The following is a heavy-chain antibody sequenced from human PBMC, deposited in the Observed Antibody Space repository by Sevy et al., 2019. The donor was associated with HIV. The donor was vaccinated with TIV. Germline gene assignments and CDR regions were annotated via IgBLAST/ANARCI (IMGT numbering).Heavy chain of an antibody. CDR2: VYHSGTT. J-gene: IGHJ2*01. CDR1: VASITSYY. CDR3: ARVRRRPPVVDSNWYFDV. Sequence: SDTLSLTCAVSVASITSYYWNWIRQSPGKGLEWIAYVYHSGTTSYNPSLKSRVSISLDTSRKQFSLTLYSVTAADTAIYYCARVRRRPPVVDSNWYFDVWGRGTLVTVSS. V-gene: IGHV4-59*12. D-gene: IGHD3-22*01.